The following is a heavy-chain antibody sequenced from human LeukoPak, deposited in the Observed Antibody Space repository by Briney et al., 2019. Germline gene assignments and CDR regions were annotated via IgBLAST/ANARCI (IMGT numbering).Heavy chain of an antibody. D-gene: IGHD3-10*01. CDR1: GFTFSSYA. Sequence: SGGSLRLSCAASGFTFSSYAMSWVRQAPGKGLEWVSAISGSGGSTYYADSVKGRFTISRDNSKNTLYLQMDSLRAEDTAVYYCASASSESYYWALDYWGQGTLVTVSS. CDR3: ASASSESYYWALDY. CDR2: ISGSGGST. J-gene: IGHJ4*02. V-gene: IGHV3-23*01.